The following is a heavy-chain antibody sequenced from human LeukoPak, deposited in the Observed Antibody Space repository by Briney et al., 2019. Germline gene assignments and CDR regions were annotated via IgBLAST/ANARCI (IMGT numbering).Heavy chain of an antibody. CDR3: ARHGYPSGMDV. CDR1: GFTFSSHW. Sequence: PGGSLRLSCAASGFTFSSHWMTWVRQAPGKGLEWVANIKRDGSGKYYVDSVRGRFTISRDNAKNSLYLQMNSLRAEDTALYYCARHGYPSGMDVWGQGTTVTVSS. V-gene: IGHV3-7*01. D-gene: IGHD6-13*01. J-gene: IGHJ6*02. CDR2: IKRDGSGK.